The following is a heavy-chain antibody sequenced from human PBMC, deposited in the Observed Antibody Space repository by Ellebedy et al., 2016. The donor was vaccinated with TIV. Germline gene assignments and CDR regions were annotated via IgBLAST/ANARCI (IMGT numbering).Heavy chain of an antibody. Sequence: GESLKISCAVSGFTFSSYAMSWVRQAPGKGLEWVSAIGGSGDGTYYADSVKGRFTISRDNSKNTLSLQMNSLRAEDTAVYFCAKDRYGDYVVYFDYWGQGTLVTVSS. CDR3: AKDRYGDYVVYFDY. CDR1: GFTFSSYA. J-gene: IGHJ4*02. D-gene: IGHD4-17*01. CDR2: IGGSGDGT. V-gene: IGHV3-23*01.